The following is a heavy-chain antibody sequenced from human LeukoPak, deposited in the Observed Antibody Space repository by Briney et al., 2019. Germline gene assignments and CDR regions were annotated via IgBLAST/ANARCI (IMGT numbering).Heavy chain of an antibody. CDR1: GGTFSSYA. Sequence: SVKVSCKASGGTFSSYAISWVRQAPGQGLEWMGGIIPIFGTANYAQKFQGRVTMTRNTSISTAYMELSSLRSEDTAVYYCARVISGWYLYYYYYMDVWGKGTTVTVSS. CDR2: IIPIFGTA. V-gene: IGHV1-69*05. CDR3: ARVISGWYLYYYYYMDV. D-gene: IGHD6-19*01. J-gene: IGHJ6*03.